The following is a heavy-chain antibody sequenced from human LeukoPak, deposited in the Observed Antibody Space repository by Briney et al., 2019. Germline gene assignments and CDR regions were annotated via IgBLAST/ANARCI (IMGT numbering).Heavy chain of an antibody. CDR1: TFTSNSYV. Sequence: PGGSLRLSCAASTFTSNSYVMSWVRQAPGKGLECVSATSDSGGSTYYADSVKGRFTISRDNSKNTLYLQMNSLRAEDTAVYYCATGKLDGYSYGYFDYWGQGTLVTVSS. J-gene: IGHJ4*02. D-gene: IGHD5-18*01. CDR3: ATGKLDGYSYGYFDY. V-gene: IGHV3-23*01. CDR2: TSDSGGST.